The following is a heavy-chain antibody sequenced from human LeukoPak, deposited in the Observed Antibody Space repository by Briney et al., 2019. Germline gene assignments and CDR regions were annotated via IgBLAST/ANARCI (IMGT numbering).Heavy chain of an antibody. CDR1: GFTFSSYS. CDR2: IKQDGSEK. CDR3: AREETFPWFDP. J-gene: IGHJ5*02. D-gene: IGHD5-24*01. V-gene: IGHV3-7*01. Sequence: GGSLRLSCAASGFTFSSYSMNWVRQAPGKGLEWVANIKQDGSEKYYVDSVKGRFTISRDNAKNSLYLQMNSLRAEDTAVYYCAREETFPWFDPWGQGTLVTVSS.